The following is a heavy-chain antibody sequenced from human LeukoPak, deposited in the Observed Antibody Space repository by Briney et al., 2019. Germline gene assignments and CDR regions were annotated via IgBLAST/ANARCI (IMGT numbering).Heavy chain of an antibody. D-gene: IGHD3-22*01. CDR2: FDPEDGET. CDR1: GYTLTELS. Sequence: ASVKVSCKVSGYTLTELSMHWVRQAPGKGLGWMGGFDPEDGETIYAQKFQGRVTMTEDTSTDTAYMELSSLRSEDTAVYYCATVAGGITMTVAYYFDYWGQGTLVTVSS. CDR3: ATVAGGITMTVAYYFDY. V-gene: IGHV1-24*01. J-gene: IGHJ4*02.